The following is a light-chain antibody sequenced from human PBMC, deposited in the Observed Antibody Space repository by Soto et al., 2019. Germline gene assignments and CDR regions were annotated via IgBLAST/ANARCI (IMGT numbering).Light chain of an antibody. CDR3: QSYGSSLSEMV. CDR2: RNH. CDR1: SSNIGAGFD. V-gene: IGLV1-40*01. J-gene: IGLJ2*01. Sequence: QSVLTQPPSVSGAPGQRVTISFTGSSSNIGAGFDVHWYQQLPGTVPKLLIYRNHNQPSGVSDRFSGSQCGTSASLAITGVQAEDEADYYCQSYGSSLSEMVFGGGTKLTVL.